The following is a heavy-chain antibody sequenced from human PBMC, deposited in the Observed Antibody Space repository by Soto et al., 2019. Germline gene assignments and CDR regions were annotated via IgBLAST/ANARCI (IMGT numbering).Heavy chain of an antibody. CDR1: GFTFGDYA. V-gene: IGHV3-49*03. D-gene: IGHD2-2*01. CDR3: TRDFPGYCSSTSCYDYYYYYMDV. Sequence: GGSLRLSCTASGFTFGDYAMSWFRQAPGKGLEWVGFIRSKAYGGTTENAASVKGRLTISRDDSKSIAYLQMNSLKTEDTAVYYCTRDFPGYCSSTSCYDYYYYYMDVWGKGTTVTVSS. CDR2: IRSKAYGGTT. J-gene: IGHJ6*03.